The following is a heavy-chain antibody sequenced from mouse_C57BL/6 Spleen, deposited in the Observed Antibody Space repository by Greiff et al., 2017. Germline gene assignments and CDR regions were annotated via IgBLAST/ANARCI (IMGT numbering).Heavy chain of an antibody. V-gene: IGHV5-17*01. J-gene: IGHJ2*01. CDR3: ARTYSNFPFGY. D-gene: IGHD2-5*01. CDR1: GFTFSDYG. CDR2: ISSGSSTI. Sequence: EVQLQQSGGGLVKPGGSLKLSCAASGFTFSDYGMHWVRQAPEKGLEWVAYISSGSSTIYYADTVKGRFTISRDNAKNTLFLQMTSLRSEDTAMYYCARTYSNFPFGYWGQGTTLTVSS.